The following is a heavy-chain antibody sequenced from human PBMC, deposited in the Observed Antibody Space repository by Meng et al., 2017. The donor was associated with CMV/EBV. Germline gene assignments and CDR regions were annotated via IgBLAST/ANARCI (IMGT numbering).Heavy chain of an antibody. CDR1: GYTFTSYG. CDR2: ISAYNGNT. Sequence: ASVKVSCKASGYTFTSYGISWVRQAPGQGLEWMGWISAYNGNTNYAQKLQGRVTMTTDTSTSTDYMELSSLRSDDTAVYYCARVCSSTSCYVVEPPEILYYYYGMDVWGQGTTVTVSS. J-gene: IGHJ6*02. V-gene: IGHV1-18*01. D-gene: IGHD2-2*01. CDR3: ARVCSSTSCYVVEPPEILYYYYGMDV.